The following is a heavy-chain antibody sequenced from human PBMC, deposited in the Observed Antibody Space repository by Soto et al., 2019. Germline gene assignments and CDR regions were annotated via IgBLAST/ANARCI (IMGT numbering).Heavy chain of an antibody. CDR2: INPDNGST. CDR1: GYTFTRYT. J-gene: IGHJ5*02. CDR3: ARGIATGQLDP. V-gene: IGHV1-3*01. D-gene: IGHD2-15*01. Sequence: ASVQVSCKASGYTFTRYTMNWVRQAPGQRLEWMGWINPDNGSTKSSQKFQDRVIITRDTSASTAYMDLSSLRSEDTAVYYCARGIATGQLDPWGQGTLVTVSS.